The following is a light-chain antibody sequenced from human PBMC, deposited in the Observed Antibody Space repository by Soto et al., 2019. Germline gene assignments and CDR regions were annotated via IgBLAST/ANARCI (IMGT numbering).Light chain of an antibody. Sequence: QSVLTQPRSVSGSPGQSVTISCTGTSSDVGGYNYVSWYQQHPGKAPKLMIYDVSMRPSGVPDRFSGSKSGNTASLTISGLQAEDEADYYCCSFTSSNTHVFGTGTKVTVL. V-gene: IGLV2-11*01. CDR3: CSFTSSNTHV. CDR2: DVS. J-gene: IGLJ1*01. CDR1: SSDVGGYNY.